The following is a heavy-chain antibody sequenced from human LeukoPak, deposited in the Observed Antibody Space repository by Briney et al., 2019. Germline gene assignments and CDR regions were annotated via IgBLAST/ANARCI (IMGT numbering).Heavy chain of an antibody. D-gene: IGHD1-26*01. CDR1: GFTVSSNY. J-gene: IGHJ4*02. Sequence: GGSLRLSCAASGFTVSSNYMSWVRQAPGKGLEWVSVIYSGGSTYYADSVKGRFTISRDNSKNTLHLQMNSLRAEDTAVYYCARDLLVEGGYYFDYWGQGTLVTVSS. CDR2: IYSGGST. V-gene: IGHV3-66*01. CDR3: ARDLLVEGGYYFDY.